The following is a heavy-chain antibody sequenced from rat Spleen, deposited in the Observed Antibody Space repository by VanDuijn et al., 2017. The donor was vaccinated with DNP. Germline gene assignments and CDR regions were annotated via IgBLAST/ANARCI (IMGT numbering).Heavy chain of an antibody. J-gene: IGHJ3*01. CDR1: GFTFSAYY. CDR2: IGSAAYAP. Sequence: EVQLVESGGGLVQPGRSLKLSCAASGFTFSAYYMAWVRQAPAKGLEWVAYIGSAAYAPYYGDSVKGRFTISRDDAKNTLYLQMNSLRSEDTATYYCAARYSSSWFAYWGQGTQVTVSS. V-gene: IGHV5-22*01. CDR3: AARYSSSWFAY. D-gene: IGHD1-2*01.